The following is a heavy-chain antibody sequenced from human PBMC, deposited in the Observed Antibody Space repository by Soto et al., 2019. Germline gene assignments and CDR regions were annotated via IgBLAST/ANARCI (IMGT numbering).Heavy chain of an antibody. J-gene: IGHJ4*02. D-gene: IGHD3-22*01. V-gene: IGHV4-31*08. Sequence: PSETLSLTCTVSGGSISSGGYYWSWIRQHPGKGLEWIGYIYYSGSTYYNPSLQSRVTISIDTSKNQFSLKLSSLTATDMAVYYSVSQHYYHSSGYYVVYWGQGTLVTLSS. CDR2: IYYSGST. CDR1: GGSISSGGYY. CDR3: VSQHYYHSSGYYVVY.